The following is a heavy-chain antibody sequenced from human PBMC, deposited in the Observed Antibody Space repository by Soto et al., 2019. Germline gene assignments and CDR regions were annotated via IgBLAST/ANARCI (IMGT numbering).Heavy chain of an antibody. CDR2: INPNSGGT. Sequence: ASVKVSCKASGYTFTGYYMHWVRQAPGQGLEWMGWINPNSGGTNYAQKFQGWVTMTRDTSISTAYMELSRLRSDDTALYYCAREGGGVTGTYKSHAFDTWGQGTMVTVSS. CDR1: GYTFTGYY. D-gene: IGHD6-19*01. CDR3: AREGGGVTGTYKSHAFDT. J-gene: IGHJ3*02. V-gene: IGHV1-2*04.